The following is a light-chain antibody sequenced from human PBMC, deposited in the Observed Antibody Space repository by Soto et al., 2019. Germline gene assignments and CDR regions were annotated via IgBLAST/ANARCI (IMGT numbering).Light chain of an antibody. J-gene: IGKJ1*01. CDR2: AAF. V-gene: IGKV1-39*01. CDR3: QQSSSSPWT. CDR1: QSISSY. Sequence: DIQMTQSPSSLSASVGDRVSITCRASQSISSYLNWYQQKPGKAPKLLIYAAFTLQTGGSSRFIVSGSGTDFTLTINSLQPEDFATYYCQQSSSSPWTFGQGTKVEIK.